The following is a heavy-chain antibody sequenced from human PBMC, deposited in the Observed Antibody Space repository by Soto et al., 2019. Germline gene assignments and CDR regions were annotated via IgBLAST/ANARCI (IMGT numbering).Heavy chain of an antibody. J-gene: IGHJ3*02. Sequence: SETLSLTCTVSGGSISSYYWSWIRQPPGKGLEWIGYIYYSGSTNYNPSLKSRVTISVDTSKNQFSLKLSSVTAADTAVYYCARVGGYCSSTSCYEPAFDIWGQGTMVTVSS. CDR2: IYYSGST. CDR1: GGSISSYY. D-gene: IGHD2-2*03. CDR3: ARVGGYCSSTSCYEPAFDI. V-gene: IGHV4-59*01.